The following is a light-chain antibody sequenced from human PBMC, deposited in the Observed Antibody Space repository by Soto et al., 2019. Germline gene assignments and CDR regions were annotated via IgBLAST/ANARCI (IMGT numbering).Light chain of an antibody. CDR2: AAS. CDR1: QGISTW. J-gene: IGKJ3*01. Sequence: DIQMTQSPSSVSASVGDRVTITCRASQGISTWLAWYPQKPGKAPKLMIYAASSLQSGVPSRFSGSGSGTEFTITISSLQPEDFATSYCQQANGFPLVTFDAGIKVDIK. CDR3: QQANGFPLVT. V-gene: IGKV1-12*01.